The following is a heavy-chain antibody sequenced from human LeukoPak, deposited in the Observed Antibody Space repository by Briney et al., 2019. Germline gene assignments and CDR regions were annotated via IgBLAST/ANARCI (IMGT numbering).Heavy chain of an antibody. CDR3: ARDLVRFTAYIDY. D-gene: IGHD3-16*01. V-gene: IGHV3-11*04. Sequence: GGSLRLSCAASGFTFSDYYMSWIRQAPGKGLEWVSYISSSSSTIYYADSVKGRFTISRDNAKNSLYLQMNSLRAEDTAVYYCARDLVRFTAYIDYWGQGTLVTVSS. J-gene: IGHJ4*02. CDR2: ISSSSSTI. CDR1: GFTFSDYY.